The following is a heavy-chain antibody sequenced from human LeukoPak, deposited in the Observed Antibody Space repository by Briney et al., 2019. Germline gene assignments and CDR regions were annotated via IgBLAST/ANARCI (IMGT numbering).Heavy chain of an antibody. Sequence: SETLSLTCAVYGGSFSGYYWSWIRQPPGKGLEWIGEINHSGSTNYNPSLKSRVTISVDTSKNQFSLKLSSVTAADTAVYYCARFISPGPWYFDLWGRGTLVTVSS. CDR3: ARFISPGPWYFDL. J-gene: IGHJ2*01. CDR1: GGSFSGYY. D-gene: IGHD3-16*02. V-gene: IGHV4-34*01. CDR2: INHSGST.